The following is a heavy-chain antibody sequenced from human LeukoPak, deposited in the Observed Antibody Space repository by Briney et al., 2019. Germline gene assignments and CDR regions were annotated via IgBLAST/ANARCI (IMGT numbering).Heavy chain of an antibody. CDR3: ARPGVTARPDEFGY. J-gene: IGHJ4*02. CDR2: ITPTLDLA. V-gene: IGHV1-69*10. CDR1: GATFSSYA. D-gene: IGHD6-6*01. Sequence: GSSVKVSCKSSGATFSSYAISWVRQAPGQGLEWVGRITPTLDLAFYAQKFQGRVTLTADRSTSTAYMELTGLRSDDTAVYYCARPGVTARPDEFGYWGQGTLVTVSS.